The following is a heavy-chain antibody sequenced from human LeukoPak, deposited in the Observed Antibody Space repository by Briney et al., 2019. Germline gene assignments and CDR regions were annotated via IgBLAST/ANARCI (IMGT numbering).Heavy chain of an antibody. V-gene: IGHV3-74*01. CDR2: INGDGSWT. Sequence: GGSLRLSCAASGNYLMHWVRQAPGKGLVWVSHINGDGSWTTYADSVKGRFTISKDNAKNTVYLQMNNLRAEDTAVYYCVSFYETYWGRGTLVTVSS. CDR3: VSFYETY. CDR1: GNYL. D-gene: IGHD2-2*01. J-gene: IGHJ4*02.